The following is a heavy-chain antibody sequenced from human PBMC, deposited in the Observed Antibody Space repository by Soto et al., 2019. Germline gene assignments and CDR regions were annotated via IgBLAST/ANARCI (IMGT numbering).Heavy chain of an antibody. CDR1: GFTFGHYA. V-gene: IGHV3-49*04. CDR2: IRSKAYGGTT. D-gene: IGHD3-3*01. CDR3: TRGSECYDFCRTYPIHQFDY. Sequence: GGSLRLSCTAPGFTFGHYAMSWARKAPGKGLEWVGFIRSKAYGGTTEYAASVNGRFTISRVDSKSIAYLHLNSLKIEHTDVYYSTRGSECYDFCRTYPIHQFDYWGQGALVTVSS. J-gene: IGHJ4*02.